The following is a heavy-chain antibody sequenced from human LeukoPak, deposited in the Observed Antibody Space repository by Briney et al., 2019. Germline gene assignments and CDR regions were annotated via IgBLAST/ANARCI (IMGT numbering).Heavy chain of an antibody. Sequence: SETLSLTCAVYGGSFSGYYWSWIRQPPGKGLEWIGEINHSGSTNYNPSLKSRVTISVATSKNQFSLKLSSVTAADTAVYYCASGLGAALGPGHFDYWGQGTLVTVSS. V-gene: IGHV4-34*01. J-gene: IGHJ4*02. CDR2: INHSGST. CDR1: GGSFSGYY. D-gene: IGHD6-6*01. CDR3: ASGLGAALGPGHFDY.